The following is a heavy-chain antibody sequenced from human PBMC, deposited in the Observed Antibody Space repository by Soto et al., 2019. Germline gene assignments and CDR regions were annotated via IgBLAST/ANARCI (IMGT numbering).Heavy chain of an antibody. J-gene: IGHJ4*02. CDR3: STAPSSSWSSKFDY. D-gene: IGHD6-13*01. V-gene: IGHV3-23*01. CDR2: ISGSGSST. Sequence: EVQLLESGGGLVQPGGSLRLSCAASGFTFSSYAMNWVRQAPGKGLEWVSAISGSGSSTYYADSVKGRSTISRDNSKNTLYLQMNSLRAEDTAVYYCSTAPSSSWSSKFDYWGQGTLVTVSS. CDR1: GFTFSSYA.